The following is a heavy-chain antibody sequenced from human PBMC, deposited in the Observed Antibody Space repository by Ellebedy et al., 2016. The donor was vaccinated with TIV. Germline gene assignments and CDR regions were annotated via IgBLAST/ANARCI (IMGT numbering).Heavy chain of an antibody. CDR1: GYTFTGYY. CDR3: ARDLDFEFDP. CDR2: INPNSGGT. V-gene: IGHV1-2*02. J-gene: IGHJ5*02. Sequence: ASVKVSXXASGYTFTGYYMHWVRQAPGQGLEWMGWINPNSGGTNYAQKFQGSVTMTRDTSISTAYMELSRLRSDDTAVYYCARDLDFEFDPWGQGTLVTVSS.